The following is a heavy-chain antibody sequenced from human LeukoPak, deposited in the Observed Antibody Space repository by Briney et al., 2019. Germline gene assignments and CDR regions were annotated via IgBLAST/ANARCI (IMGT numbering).Heavy chain of an antibody. V-gene: IGHV3-21*01. CDR1: GFTFSSYA. D-gene: IGHD4-17*01. Sequence: GGSLRLSCAASGFTFSSYAMSWVRQAPGKGLEWVSSISSSSSYIYYADSVKGRFTISRDNAKNSLYLQMNSLRAEDTAVYYCAREALDYGDYFLPSYYYYYYGMDVWGQGTTVTVSS. J-gene: IGHJ6*02. CDR3: AREALDYGDYFLPSYYYYYYGMDV. CDR2: ISSSSSYI.